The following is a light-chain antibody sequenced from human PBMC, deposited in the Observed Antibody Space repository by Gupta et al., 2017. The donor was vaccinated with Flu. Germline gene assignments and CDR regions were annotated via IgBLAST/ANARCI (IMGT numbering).Light chain of an antibody. Sequence: AGLTQPPSMSKGLIQTATLTCTGNSNNVGHPGGTWLQQPQAHTPRLLSYRNKNRPSSISERFSASRSGNTASLTITGLQPEDEADYYCSAWDSSRNVWVFGGGTKLTVL. CDR3: SAWDSSRNVWV. J-gene: IGLJ3*02. CDR1: SNNVGHPG. CDR2: RNK. V-gene: IGLV10-54*04.